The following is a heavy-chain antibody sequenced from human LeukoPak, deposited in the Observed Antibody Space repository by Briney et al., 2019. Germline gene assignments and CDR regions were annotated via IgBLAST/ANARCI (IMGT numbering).Heavy chain of an antibody. CDR2: INRDSSST. V-gene: IGHV3-43*01. D-gene: IGHD5-12*01. Sequence: PGGSLRLSCAASGFSFDGYSVHWVRQAPGKGLEWVSLINRDSSSTFYADSVKGRFTISRDNSRNTLYLQMNRLRTEDTAFYYCAKEVLYSSWVSFDSWGQGTLVTVSS. J-gene: IGHJ4*02. CDR3: AKEVLYSSWVSFDS. CDR1: GFSFDGYS.